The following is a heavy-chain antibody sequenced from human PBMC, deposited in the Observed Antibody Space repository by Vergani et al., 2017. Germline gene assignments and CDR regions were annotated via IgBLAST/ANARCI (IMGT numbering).Heavy chain of an antibody. CDR2: ISGSGGFT. V-gene: IGHV3-23*01. Sequence: EVQLLGSGGGLVQPGGSLRLSCAASGFTYSSYAMSWVRQAPGKGLEWVSGISGSGGFTYYADSVKGRFTISRDNSKNTMFLQMNNLRAEDTAVYYCAKDNVPGYYDSSGYCDYWGQGTLVTVSS. J-gene: IGHJ4*02. D-gene: IGHD3-22*01. CDR3: AKDNVPGYYDSSGYCDY. CDR1: GFTYSSYA.